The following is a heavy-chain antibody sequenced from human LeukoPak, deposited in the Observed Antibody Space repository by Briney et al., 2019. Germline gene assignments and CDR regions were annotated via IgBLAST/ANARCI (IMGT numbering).Heavy chain of an antibody. CDR1: GGSISSYY. V-gene: IGHV4-59*08. CDR2: IYYSGST. J-gene: IGHJ3*02. Sequence: NSSETLSLTCTVSGGSISSYYWSWIRQPPGKGLEWIGYIYYSGSTNYNPSLKSRVTISVDTSKNQFSLKLSSVTAADTAVYYCARLGIAVAGDAFDIWGQGTMVTVSS. D-gene: IGHD6-19*01. CDR3: ARLGIAVAGDAFDI.